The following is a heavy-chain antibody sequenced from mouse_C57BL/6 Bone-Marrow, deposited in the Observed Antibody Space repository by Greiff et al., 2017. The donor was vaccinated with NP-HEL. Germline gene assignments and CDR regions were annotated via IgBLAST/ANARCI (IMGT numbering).Heavy chain of an antibody. CDR1: GYTFTGYW. CDR3: AREKPYGNYLHWYFDV. D-gene: IGHD2-1*01. Sequence: QVQLQQSGAELMKPGASVKLSCQATGYTFTGYWIEWVKQRPGHGLEWIGEILPGSGSTNYNEKFKGKATFTADTSSNTAYMQLSSLTTEDSAIYYCAREKPYGNYLHWYFDVWGTGTTVTVSS. J-gene: IGHJ1*03. CDR2: ILPGSGST. V-gene: IGHV1-9*01.